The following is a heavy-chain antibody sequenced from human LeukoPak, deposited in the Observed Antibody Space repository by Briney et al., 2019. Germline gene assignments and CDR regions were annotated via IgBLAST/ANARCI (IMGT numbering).Heavy chain of an antibody. V-gene: IGHV4-38-2*02. CDR2: SGST. CDR1: GYSISSGYY. CDR3: ARGGYCSGGSCYSFSWFDP. J-gene: IGHJ5*02. Sequence: SETLSLTCTVSGYSISSGYYWGWIRQPPGKGLEWIGSSGSTYYNPSLKSRVTISVDTSKNQFSLKLSSVTAADTAVYYCARGGYCSGGSCYSFSWFDPWGQGTLVTVSS. D-gene: IGHD2-15*01.